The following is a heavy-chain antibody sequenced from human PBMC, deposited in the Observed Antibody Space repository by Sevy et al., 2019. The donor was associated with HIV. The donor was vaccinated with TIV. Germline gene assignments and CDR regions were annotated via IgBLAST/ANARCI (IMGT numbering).Heavy chain of an antibody. CDR1: GGSISSGGYY. J-gene: IGHJ4*02. V-gene: IGHV4-31*03. D-gene: IGHD2-2*01. CDR3: ARDRIAGRYCSSTSCSR. CDR2: IYYSGST. Sequence: SETLSLTCTVSGGSISSGGYYWSWIRQHPGKGLEWIGYIYYSGSTYYNPSLKSRVTISVDTSKNQFSLKLSSVTVADTAVYYCARDRIAGRYCSSTSCSRWGQGTLVTVSS.